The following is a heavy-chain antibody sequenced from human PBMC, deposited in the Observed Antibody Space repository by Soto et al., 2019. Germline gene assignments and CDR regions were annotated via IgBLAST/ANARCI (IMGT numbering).Heavy chain of an antibody. V-gene: IGHV5-51*01. CDR1: GYTFANYW. D-gene: IGHD2-15*01. CDR3: VRHGRSGGSSYSGWFDP. J-gene: IGHJ5*02. Sequence: GESLKISCEASGYTFANYWIGWVRQMPGKGLELMGIIYPIESDARYCPSFQGQVIISADKSINTAYLQWSSLRASDTAIYYCVRHGRSGGSSYSGWFDPWGKGTLVTVSS. CDR2: IYPIESDA.